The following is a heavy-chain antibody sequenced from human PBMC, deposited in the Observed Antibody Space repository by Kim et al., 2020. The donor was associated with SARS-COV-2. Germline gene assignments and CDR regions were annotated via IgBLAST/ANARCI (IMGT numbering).Heavy chain of an antibody. CDR2: IYYSGST. D-gene: IGHD3-16*01. V-gene: IGHV4-61*01. CDR3: ARDLRRGGFI. J-gene: IGHJ3*02. CDR1: GGSVSSGSYY. Sequence: SETLSLTCTVSGGSVSSGSYYWSWIRQPPGKGLEWIGYIYYSGSTNYNPSLKSRVTISVDTSKNQFSLKLSSVTAADTAVYYCARDLRRGGFIWGQGTMVTVSS.